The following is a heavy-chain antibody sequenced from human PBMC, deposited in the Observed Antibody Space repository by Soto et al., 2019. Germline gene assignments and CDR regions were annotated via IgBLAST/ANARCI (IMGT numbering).Heavy chain of an antibody. V-gene: IGHV1-69*02. D-gene: IGHD3-22*01. CDR3: ARRPSRPDYYDSSGPYGMDV. CDR2: IIPILGIA. J-gene: IGHJ6*02. Sequence: QVQLVQSGAEVKKPGSSVKVSCKASGGTFSSYTISWVRQAPGQGLEWMGRIIPILGIANYAQKFQGRVTITADKSTSTAYMELSSLRSEDTAVYYCARRPSRPDYYDSSGPYGMDVWGQGTTVTVSS. CDR1: GGTFSSYT.